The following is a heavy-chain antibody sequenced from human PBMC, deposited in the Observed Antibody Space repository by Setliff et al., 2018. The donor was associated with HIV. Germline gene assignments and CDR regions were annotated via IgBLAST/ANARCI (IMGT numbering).Heavy chain of an antibody. D-gene: IGHD3-10*01. Sequence: LRLSCEASGFTFSSYWMSWVRQAPGKGLEWVANIKQDGSEKYYVDSVKGRFTISRDNAKNSLYLQMNSLRAEDTAVYYCAREITGWFGELASAFDIWGQGTLVTV. CDR2: IKQDGSEK. CDR3: AREITGWFGELASAFDI. V-gene: IGHV3-7*01. J-gene: IGHJ3*02. CDR1: GFTFSSYW.